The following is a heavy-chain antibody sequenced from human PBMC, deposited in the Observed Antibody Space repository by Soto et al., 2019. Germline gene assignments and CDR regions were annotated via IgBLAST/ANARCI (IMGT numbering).Heavy chain of an antibody. J-gene: IGHJ4*02. CDR3: AGVRNSGWSHGEGDY. Sequence: GGSLRLSCAASGFTFSNFGIHWVRQAPGKGLEWVAVVSFDGRNKYYADSVKGRFTISRDNSKNTLYLQMDDLRAEDTAVYYCAGVRNSGWSHGEGDYWGQGTLVTVSS. CDR2: VSFDGRNK. CDR1: GFTFSNFG. D-gene: IGHD6-19*01. V-gene: IGHV3-30*03.